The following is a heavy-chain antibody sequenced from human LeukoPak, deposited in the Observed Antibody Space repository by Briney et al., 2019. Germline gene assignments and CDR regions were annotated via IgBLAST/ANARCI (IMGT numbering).Heavy chain of an antibody. V-gene: IGHV3-33*01. CDR3: ARDVATYYYDSSGYPSPYGMDV. J-gene: IGHJ6*02. Sequence: PGGSLRLSCAASGFTFSSYGMHWVRQAPGKGLEWVAVIWYDGSNKYYADSVKGRFTISRDNSKNTLYLQMNSLRAEDTAVYYCARDVATYYYDSSGYPSPYGMDVWGQGTTVTVSS. D-gene: IGHD3-22*01. CDR2: IWYDGSNK. CDR1: GFTFSSYG.